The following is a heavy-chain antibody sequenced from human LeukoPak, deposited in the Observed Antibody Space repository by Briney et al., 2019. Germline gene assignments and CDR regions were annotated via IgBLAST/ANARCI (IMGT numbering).Heavy chain of an antibody. J-gene: IGHJ4*02. Sequence: PWGILSLTFTVSGYSISSGCYWGWIRQPPGKGLEWGGTIYHPDYTYYNPSVKSRVTISLDTSKNQFSLKLSSVTAADTAVYYCAGAAEYYDILTGYYVNGGFDYWGQGTLVTVSS. CDR1: GYSISSGCY. V-gene: IGHV4-38-2*02. CDR2: IYHPDYT. D-gene: IGHD3-9*01. CDR3: AGAAEYYDILTGYYVNGGFDY.